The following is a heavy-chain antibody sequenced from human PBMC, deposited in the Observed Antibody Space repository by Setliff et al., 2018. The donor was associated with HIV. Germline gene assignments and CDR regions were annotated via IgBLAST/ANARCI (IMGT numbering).Heavy chain of an antibody. V-gene: IGHV3-15*05. Sequence: GSLRLSCAASGFTFSSYSMNWVRQAPGKGLEWIGRIKSATDGGTTDYAAPVKDRFTISRDDSKSTLYLHMSRLKPEDTAVYYCSDYGPLGVFWGQGTLVTVSS. CDR1: GFTFSSYS. J-gene: IGHJ4*02. CDR3: SDYGPLGVF. CDR2: IKSATDGGTT. D-gene: IGHD4-17*01.